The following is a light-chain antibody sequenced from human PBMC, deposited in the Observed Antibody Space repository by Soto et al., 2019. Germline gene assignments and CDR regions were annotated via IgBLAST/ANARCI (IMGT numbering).Light chain of an antibody. CDR3: ATWDDSLSGPV. CDR1: SSNIGTNY. V-gene: IGLV1-47*02. Sequence: QSVLTQPPSASGTPGQRVTISCSGSSSNIGTNYVYWYQQLPGTAPKLLIYGDHQRPSGVPDRSSGSRSGTSAALAISGLRSEDEADYYCATWDDSLSGPVFGGGTKLTVL. CDR2: GDH. J-gene: IGLJ2*01.